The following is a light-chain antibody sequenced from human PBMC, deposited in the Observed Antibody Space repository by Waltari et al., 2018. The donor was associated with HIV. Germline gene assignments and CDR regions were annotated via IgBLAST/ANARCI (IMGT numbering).Light chain of an antibody. Sequence: QSALAQPPSASGSAGQSVTISCTGTSSDVGAYNYVSWYQQHPGKSPKLIIYDVTKRPSGVPDRFSGSKSSNTASLTVSGLQGEDEADYYCSSYADSDTPVVFGGGTKLTVL. CDR1: SSDVGAYNY. V-gene: IGLV2-8*01. CDR2: DVT. CDR3: SSYADSDTPVV. J-gene: IGLJ2*01.